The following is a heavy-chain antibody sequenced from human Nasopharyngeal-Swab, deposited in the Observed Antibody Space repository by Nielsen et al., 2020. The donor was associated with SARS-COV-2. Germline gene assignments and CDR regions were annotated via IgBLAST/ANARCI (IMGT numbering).Heavy chain of an antibody. Sequence: GESLKISCAASGFTFSIYSMNWVRQAPGKGPEWVSSISSSSSYIYYADSVKGRFTISRDNARNSLYLQMNSLRAEDTAVYYCARDKKYSSSSFFYYYYMDVWGKGTTVTVSS. CDR2: ISSSSSYI. V-gene: IGHV3-21*01. J-gene: IGHJ6*03. CDR1: GFTFSIYS. D-gene: IGHD6-6*01. CDR3: ARDKKYSSSSFFYYYYMDV.